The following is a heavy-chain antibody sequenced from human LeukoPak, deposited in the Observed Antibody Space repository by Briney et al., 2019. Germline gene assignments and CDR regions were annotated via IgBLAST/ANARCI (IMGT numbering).Heavy chain of an antibody. J-gene: IGHJ6*03. CDR1: GYTFTGYY. Sequence: ASVKVSCKASGYTFTGYYMHWVRQAPGQGLEWMGWINPNSGGTNYAQKFQGRVTMTRDTSISTAYMELSRLRSDDTAVYYCARDSGAGSYSPTYYYYYYMDVWGKGTTVTVSS. CDR2: INPNSGGT. V-gene: IGHV1-2*02. D-gene: IGHD3-10*01. CDR3: ARDSGAGSYSPTYYYYYYMDV.